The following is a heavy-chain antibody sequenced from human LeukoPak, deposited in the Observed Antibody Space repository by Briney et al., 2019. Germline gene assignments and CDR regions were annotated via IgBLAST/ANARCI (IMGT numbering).Heavy chain of an antibody. CDR3: AKGRGRLPRVDSDY. D-gene: IGHD3-16*01. CDR2: ISYDGSNK. CDR1: GFTFSTYG. V-gene: IGHV3-30*18. Sequence: GGSLRLSCAASGFTFSTYGMHWVRQPPGKGLEWVAVISYDGSNKYYTDSMKGRFTISRDNSKNALYLQMNSLRAEDTAVYYCAKGRGRLPRVDSDYWGQGALVTVSS. J-gene: IGHJ4*02.